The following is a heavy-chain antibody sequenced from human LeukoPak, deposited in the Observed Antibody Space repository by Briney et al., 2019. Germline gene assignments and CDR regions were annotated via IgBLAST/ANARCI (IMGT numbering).Heavy chain of an antibody. D-gene: IGHD3-22*01. V-gene: IGHV3-21*01. CDR3: ARDLYRIVVVPHYFDY. J-gene: IGHJ4*02. CDR1: GFTFSSYS. Sequence: GGSLRLSCAASGFTFSSYSMNWVRQAPGKGLEWVSSISSSSSYIYYADSVKGRFTISRDNAKNSLYLQMNSLRAEDTAVYYCARDLYRIVVVPHYFDYWSQGTLVTVSS. CDR2: ISSSSSYI.